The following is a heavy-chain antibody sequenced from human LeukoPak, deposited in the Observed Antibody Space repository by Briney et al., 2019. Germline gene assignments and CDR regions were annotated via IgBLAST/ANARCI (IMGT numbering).Heavy chain of an antibody. CDR2: ISNSGGST. J-gene: IGHJ4*02. V-gene: IGHV3-23*01. CDR3: AEFTGADNSCYSTLGD. CDR1: GFTFSTYA. D-gene: IGHD3-22*01. Sequence: PGGSLRLSCAASGFTFSTYAMSWVRQAPGKGLEWLSAISNSGGSTYYPDSVKGRFTISRDNSKNTLYLQMNSLRGEDTAVYYWAEFTGADNSCYSTLGDWGQGTLVTVSS.